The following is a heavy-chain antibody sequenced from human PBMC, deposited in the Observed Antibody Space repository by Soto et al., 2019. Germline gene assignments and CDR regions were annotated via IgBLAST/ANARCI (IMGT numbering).Heavy chain of an antibody. Sequence: GGSLRLSCAASGFSLGSYGMHWVRQAPGKGLEWVAVIGFDGNNDYYANSVKGRFTISRDNSGNTLYLEMKSLRVEDTAVYYCAREIGYSSTWTYYWGPGTLVTVSS. V-gene: IGHV3-33*01. CDR2: IGFDGNND. D-gene: IGHD6-13*01. CDR3: AREIGYSSTWTYY. CDR1: GFSLGSYG. J-gene: IGHJ4*02.